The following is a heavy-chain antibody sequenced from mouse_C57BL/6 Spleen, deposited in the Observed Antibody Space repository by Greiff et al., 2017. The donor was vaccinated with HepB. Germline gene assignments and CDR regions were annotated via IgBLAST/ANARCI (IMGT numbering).Heavy chain of an antibody. CDR3: TGGSSLDY. CDR2: ICPGNSDT. J-gene: IGHJ2*01. V-gene: IGHV1-5*01. D-gene: IGHD1-1*01. CDR1: GYTFTSYW. Sequence: VQLQQSGTVLARPGASVKMSCKTSGYTFTSYWMHWVKQRPGPGLEWIGAICPGNSDTSYNQTVKGKAKLTAVTAASTAYMELSSLTDEDSAVYYCTGGSSLDYWGQGTTLTVSS.